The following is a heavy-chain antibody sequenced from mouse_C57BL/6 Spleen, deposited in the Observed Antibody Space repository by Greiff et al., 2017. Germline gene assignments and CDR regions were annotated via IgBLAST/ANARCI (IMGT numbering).Heavy chain of an antibody. V-gene: IGHV1-9*01. J-gene: IGHJ3*01. CDR1: GYTFTGYW. CDR3: ARDYGSSDGFAY. CDR2: ILPGSGST. D-gene: IGHD1-1*01. Sequence: VQLVESGAELMKPGASVKLSCKATGYTFTGYWIEWVKQRPGHGLEWIGEILPGSGSTNSNEKFKGKATFTADTSSNTAYMQLSSLTTEDSAIYYCARDYGSSDGFAYWGQGTLVTVSA.